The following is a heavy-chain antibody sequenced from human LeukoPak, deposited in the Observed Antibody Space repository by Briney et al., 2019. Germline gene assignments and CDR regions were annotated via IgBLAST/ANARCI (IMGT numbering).Heavy chain of an antibody. CDR3: ARDSGVLWFGEG. CDR1: GFTFSSYE. V-gene: IGHV3-48*03. Sequence: HTGGSLRLSCAASGFTFSSYEMNWVRQAPGKGLEWVSYISSSGSTIYYADSVKGRFTISRDNAKNSLYLQMNSLRAEDTAVYYCARDSGVLWFGEGWGQGTLVTVSS. D-gene: IGHD3-10*01. J-gene: IGHJ4*02. CDR2: ISSSGSTI.